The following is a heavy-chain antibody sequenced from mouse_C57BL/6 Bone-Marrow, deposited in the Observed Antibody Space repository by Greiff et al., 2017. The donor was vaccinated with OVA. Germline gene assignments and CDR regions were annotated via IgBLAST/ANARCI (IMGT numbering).Heavy chain of an antibody. Sequence: VKLQQPGAELVKPGASVKMSCKASGYTFTSYWITWVKQRPGQGLEWIGDIYPGSGSTNYNEKFKSKATLTVDTSSSTAYMQLSSLTSEDSAVYYCARETPYYGSSYWYFDVWGTGTTVTVSS. CDR1: GYTFTSYW. J-gene: IGHJ1*03. D-gene: IGHD1-1*01. CDR2: IYPGSGST. V-gene: IGHV1-55*01. CDR3: ARETPYYGSSYWYFDV.